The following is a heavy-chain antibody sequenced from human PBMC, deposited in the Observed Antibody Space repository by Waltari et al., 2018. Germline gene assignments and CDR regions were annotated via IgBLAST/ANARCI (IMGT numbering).Heavy chain of an antibody. Sequence: EVQLVESGGGLVQPGGYLSLSCAASGFTVSSNYMSWVRQAPGKGLEWVSVIYSGGSTYYADSVKGRFTISRDNSKNTLYLQMNSLRAEDTAVYYCARARYDSGNWFDPWGQGTLVTVSS. CDR1: GFTVSSNY. CDR3: ARARYDSGNWFDP. D-gene: IGHD3-22*01. J-gene: IGHJ5*02. CDR2: IYSGGST. V-gene: IGHV3-66*01.